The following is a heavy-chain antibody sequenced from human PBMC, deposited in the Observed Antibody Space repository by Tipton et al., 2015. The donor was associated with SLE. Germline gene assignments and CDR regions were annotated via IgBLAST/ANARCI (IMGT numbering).Heavy chain of an antibody. CDR2: INHSGST. D-gene: IGHD5-18*01. J-gene: IGHJ4*02. CDR1: GGSFRGYY. CDR3: ARIHWRDSYSDY. Sequence: TLSLTCAVYGGSFRGYYWSWIRQPPGKGLEWIGKINHSGSTNYNPSLKSRVTISVATSKNQFSLELSSVTAADTAVYYCARIHWRDSYSDYWGQGTLVTVSS. V-gene: IGHV4-34*01.